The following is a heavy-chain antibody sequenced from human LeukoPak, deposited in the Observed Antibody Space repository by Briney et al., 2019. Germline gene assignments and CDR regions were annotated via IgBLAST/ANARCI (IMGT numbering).Heavy chain of an antibody. Sequence: GSLRLSCAASGFTFSSYSMNWVRQAPGKGLEWIGEINHSGSTNYNPSLKSRVTISVDTSKNQFSLKLSSVTAADTAVYYCARPGYSSGWYPDAFDIWGQGTMVTVSS. CDR1: GFTFSSYS. CDR3: ARPGYSSGWYPDAFDI. J-gene: IGHJ3*02. D-gene: IGHD6-19*01. CDR2: INHSGST. V-gene: IGHV4-34*01.